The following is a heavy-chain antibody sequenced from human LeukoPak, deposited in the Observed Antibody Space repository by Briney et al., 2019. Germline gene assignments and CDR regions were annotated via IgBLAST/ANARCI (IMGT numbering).Heavy chain of an antibody. J-gene: IGHJ4*02. D-gene: IGHD3-10*01. CDR3: ATAGEGWGSYYY. V-gene: IGHV4-30-2*01. CDR2: IYHSGST. Sequence: SQTLSLTCAVSGGSISSGGYSWSWIRQPPGKGLEWIGYIYHSGSTYYNPSLKSRVTISVDRSKNQFSLKLSSVTAADTAVYYCATAGEGWGSYYYGGQETWVTVPS. CDR1: GGSISSGGYS.